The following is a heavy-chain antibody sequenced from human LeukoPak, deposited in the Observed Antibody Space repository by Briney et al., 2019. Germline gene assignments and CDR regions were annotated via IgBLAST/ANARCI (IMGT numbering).Heavy chain of an antibody. CDR1: GYSFTNYW. CDR2: IYPGDSDT. V-gene: IGHV5-51*01. CDR3: ARHVDSQFEPMVRESSRLDY. D-gene: IGHD3-10*01. Sequence: GESLKISCKGSGYSFTNYWIGWVRQMPGKGLEWMGIIYPGDSDTRYSPSFQGQVTISADKSISTAYLQWSSLKASDTAMYYCARHVDSQFEPMVRESSRLDYWGQGTLVTVSS. J-gene: IGHJ4*02.